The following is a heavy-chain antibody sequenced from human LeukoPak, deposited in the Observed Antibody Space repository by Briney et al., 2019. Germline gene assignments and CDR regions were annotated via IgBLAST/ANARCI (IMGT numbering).Heavy chain of an antibody. J-gene: IGHJ4*02. D-gene: IGHD6-13*01. CDR2: ISSSGSTK. Sequence: PGGSLRLSSAASGFTFSDYYMSWIRQAPGKGLDWVSYISSSGSTKYYADSVKGRFTISRDNAKNSLYLQMNSLRAEDTAVYYCARGDSRAVSSCIDYWGQGTLVTVSS. CDR1: GFTFSDYY. CDR3: ARGDSRAVSSCIDY. V-gene: IGHV3-11*04.